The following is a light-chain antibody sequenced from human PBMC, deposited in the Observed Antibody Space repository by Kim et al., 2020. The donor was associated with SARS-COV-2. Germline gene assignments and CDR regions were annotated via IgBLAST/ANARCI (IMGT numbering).Light chain of an antibody. J-gene: IGKJ4*01. CDR1: LDISNK. CDR3: QQYDNVRLT. CDR2: DAS. Sequence: AAIGDRVTITCQARLDISNKLNWYQQRTGKAPKLLIYDASLLETGAPSRVSGSRSGTEFTLTISNLQPEDVATYYCQQYDNVRLTFGGGTKVDIK. V-gene: IGKV1-33*01.